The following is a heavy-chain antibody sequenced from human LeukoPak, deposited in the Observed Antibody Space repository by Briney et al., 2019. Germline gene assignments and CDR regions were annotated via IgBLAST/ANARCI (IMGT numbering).Heavy chain of an antibody. V-gene: IGHV3-23*01. CDR1: GFTFSSYA. J-gene: IGHJ4*02. D-gene: IGHD3-16*01. CDR3: ANPAASASGGY. Sequence: GGSLRLSCAASGFTFSSYAMSWVRQAPGKGLEWVSGISGSGGSTYYADSVKGRFTISRDNSKKTPFMQMNSLRAEDTAVYYCANPAASASGGYWGQGTLVTVSS. CDR2: ISGSGGST.